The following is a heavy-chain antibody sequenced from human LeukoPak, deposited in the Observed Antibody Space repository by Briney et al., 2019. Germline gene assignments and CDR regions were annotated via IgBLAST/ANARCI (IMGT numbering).Heavy chain of an antibody. J-gene: IGHJ4*02. Sequence: ASVKVSCKTSGYVFSGSAMHWVRQAPGQRLEWMGWINAGNGYTRYSQKFQGRVTMTRDTSISTAYMELSSLTFEDTAVYYCARGPPNWGMVGYWGQGTLVTVSS. CDR1: GYVFSGSA. CDR2: INAGNGYT. D-gene: IGHD7-27*01. V-gene: IGHV1-3*01. CDR3: ARGPPNWGMVGY.